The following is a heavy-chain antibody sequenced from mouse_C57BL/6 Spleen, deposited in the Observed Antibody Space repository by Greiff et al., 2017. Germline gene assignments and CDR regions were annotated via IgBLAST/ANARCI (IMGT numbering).Heavy chain of an antibody. J-gene: IGHJ4*01. CDR2: IYPADGDT. CDR3: AREDSNDGNAMDD. D-gene: IGHD2-12*01. V-gene: IGHV1-82*01. Sequence: QVQLQQSGPELVKPGASVKISCKASGYAFSSSWMHWVKQRPGKGLEWIGRIYPADGDTNYNGKFKGKATLTADKSSSTAYMQLSSLTSEDSAVYFGAREDSNDGNAMDDWGQGTSVTVSS. CDR1: GYAFSSSW.